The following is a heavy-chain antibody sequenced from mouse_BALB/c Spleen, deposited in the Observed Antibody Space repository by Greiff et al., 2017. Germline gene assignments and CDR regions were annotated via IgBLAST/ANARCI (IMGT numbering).Heavy chain of an antibody. V-gene: IGHV1-14*01. CDR1: GYTFTSYV. Sequence: VQLKQSGPELVKPGASVKMSCKASGYTFTSYVMHWVKQKPGQGLEWIGYINPYNDGTKYNEKFKGKATLTSDKSSSTAYMELSSLTSEDSAVYYCARTGNRYWYFDVWGAGTTVTVSS. CDR3: ARTGNRYWYFDV. CDR2: INPYNDGT. J-gene: IGHJ1*01. D-gene: IGHD2-1*01.